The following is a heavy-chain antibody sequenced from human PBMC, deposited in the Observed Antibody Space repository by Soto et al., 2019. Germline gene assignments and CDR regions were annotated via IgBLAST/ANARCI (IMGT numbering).Heavy chain of an antibody. Sequence: QSGGSLRLSCAASGFTFSSYDMHWVRQAPGKGLEWVAVISHEGRNKYYADSVKGRFTISRDNSKNTLYLQMFSLRAEDTAVYYCAKGIHYYDSSDYYDFFDYWGQGTLVTVSS. D-gene: IGHD3-22*01. V-gene: IGHV3-30*18. CDR1: GFTFSSYD. CDR2: ISHEGRNK. CDR3: AKGIHYYDSSDYYDFFDY. J-gene: IGHJ4*02.